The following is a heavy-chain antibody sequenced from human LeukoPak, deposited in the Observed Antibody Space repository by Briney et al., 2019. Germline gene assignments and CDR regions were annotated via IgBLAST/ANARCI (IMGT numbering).Heavy chain of an antibody. V-gene: IGHV3-23*01. Sequence: GGSLRLSCAASGFTFSSYAMSWVRQAPGKGLEWVSAISGSGGSTYYADSVKGRFTISRDNSKSTLYLQMNSLRAEDTAVYYCAKDRSIILWFGELLGYWGQGTLVTVSS. D-gene: IGHD3-10*01. CDR3: AKDRSIILWFGELLGY. J-gene: IGHJ4*02. CDR1: GFTFSSYA. CDR2: ISGSGGST.